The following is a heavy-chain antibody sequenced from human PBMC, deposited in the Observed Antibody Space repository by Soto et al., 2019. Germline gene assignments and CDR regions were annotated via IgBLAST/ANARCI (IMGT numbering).Heavy chain of an antibody. J-gene: IGHJ4*02. D-gene: IGHD1-26*01. CDR3: AKGAFAVGDTNYFLDY. Sequence: EVQLLESGGDLEQPGGSLRLSCAASGFTFSNYAMNWVRQAPGKGLEWGSSISGGGGGTYYADAVKGRFTISRDNSRNMVYLQMNSLRDEDTAEYYCAKGAFAVGDTNYFLDYWGQGPLVTVSS. CDR2: ISGGGGGT. V-gene: IGHV3-23*01. CDR1: GFTFSNYA.